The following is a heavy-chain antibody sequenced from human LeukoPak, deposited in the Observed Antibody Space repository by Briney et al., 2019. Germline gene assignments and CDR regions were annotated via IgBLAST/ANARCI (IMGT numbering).Heavy chain of an antibody. D-gene: IGHD6-19*01. CDR2: ISYDGSNK. Sequence: PGGSLRLSCAASGFTFSSYGMHWVRQAPGKGLEWVAVISYDGSNKYYADSVKGRFTISRDNSKNTLYLQMNSLRAEDTAVYYCAKEKGGQQWLVYYFDYWGQGTLVTVSP. CDR1: GFTFSSYG. CDR3: AKEKGGQQWLVYYFDY. J-gene: IGHJ4*02. V-gene: IGHV3-30*18.